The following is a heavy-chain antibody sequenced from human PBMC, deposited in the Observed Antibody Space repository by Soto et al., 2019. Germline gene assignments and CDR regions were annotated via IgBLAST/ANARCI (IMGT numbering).Heavy chain of an antibody. D-gene: IGHD1-26*01. CDR3: ARDRVGHTTFLGYFDY. V-gene: IGHV3-33*01. Sequence: QVQLVESGGGVVQPGRSLRLSCVASGFTFSGLGMHWVRQAPGKGLEWVAVLRYDGSNIYYADAVKGRFTISGDNSKDTLDLQMKRLRADDTAAYYCARDRVGHTTFLGYFDYWGQGTLVTVSS. CDR2: LRYDGSNI. CDR1: GFTFSGLG. J-gene: IGHJ4*02.